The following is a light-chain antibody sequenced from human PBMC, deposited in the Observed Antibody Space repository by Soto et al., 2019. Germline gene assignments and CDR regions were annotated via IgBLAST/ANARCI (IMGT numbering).Light chain of an antibody. CDR2: DAS. Sequence: EIVLTQSPATLSLSPGERATLSCRASQSISSHLAWYQQKPGQAPRLLIYDASNRATGIPARFSGSGSGTDFTLTIGSLEPEDSAVYYCQQRSNWPLTFGGGTKVEIK. CDR1: QSISSH. CDR3: QQRSNWPLT. V-gene: IGKV3-11*01. J-gene: IGKJ4*01.